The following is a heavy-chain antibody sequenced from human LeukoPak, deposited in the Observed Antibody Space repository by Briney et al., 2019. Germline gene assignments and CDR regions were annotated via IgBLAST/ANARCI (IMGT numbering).Heavy chain of an antibody. CDR2: IIPILGIA. CDR1: GGTFSSYA. V-gene: IGHV1-69*04. D-gene: IGHD5-24*01. CDR3: AREDGNWFDP. J-gene: IGHJ5*02. Sequence: ASVKVSYKASGGTFSSYAISWVRQAPGQGREWMGRIIPILGIANYAQNFQGRVTITADKSTSTAYMELSSLRSEDTAAYYCAREDGNWFDPWGQGTLVTVSS.